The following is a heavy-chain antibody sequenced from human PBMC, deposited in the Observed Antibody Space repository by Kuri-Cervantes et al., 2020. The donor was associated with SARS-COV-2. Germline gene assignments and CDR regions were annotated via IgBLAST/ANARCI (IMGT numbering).Heavy chain of an antibody. CDR2: ISSSSSYI. CDR3: ARYYYDSSGYLDY. D-gene: IGHD3-22*01. Sequence: LSLTCAASGFTFSSYSMNWVRQAPGKGLEWVSSISSSSSYIYYADSVKGRFTISRDNAKNSLYLQMNSLRAEDTAVYYCARYYYDSSGYLDYWGQGTLVTVSS. V-gene: IGHV3-21*01. J-gene: IGHJ4*02. CDR1: GFTFSSYS.